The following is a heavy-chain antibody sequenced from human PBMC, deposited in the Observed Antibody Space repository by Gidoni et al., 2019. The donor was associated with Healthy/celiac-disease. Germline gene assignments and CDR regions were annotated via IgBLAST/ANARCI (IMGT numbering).Heavy chain of an antibody. CDR1: GYSFTSYW. V-gene: IGHV5-10-1*01. D-gene: IGHD2-21*02. CDR3: ARFTYCGGDCYSGVDY. J-gene: IGHJ4*02. CDR2: IDPSDSYT. Sequence: DVQLVQSGAEVKKPGESLRISCKGSGYSFTSYWISWVRQMPGKGLEWLGRIDPSDSYTNYSPSFQGHVTIAADKSISTAYLQWSSLKASDTAMYYCARFTYCGGDCYSGVDYWGQGTLVTVSS.